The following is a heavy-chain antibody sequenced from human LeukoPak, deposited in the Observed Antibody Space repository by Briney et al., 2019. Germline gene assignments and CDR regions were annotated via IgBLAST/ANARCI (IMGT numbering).Heavy chain of an antibody. CDR1: GGSISSGSYY. Sequence: SETLSLTCTVSGGSISSGSYYWSWIRQPAGKGLESIGRIYTSGSTNYNPSLKSRVTISVDTSKNQFSLKLSSVTAADTAVYYCATSRGRWAYYFDYWGQGTLVTVSS. D-gene: IGHD3-16*01. CDR2: IYTSGST. CDR3: ATSRGRWAYYFDY. V-gene: IGHV4-61*02. J-gene: IGHJ4*02.